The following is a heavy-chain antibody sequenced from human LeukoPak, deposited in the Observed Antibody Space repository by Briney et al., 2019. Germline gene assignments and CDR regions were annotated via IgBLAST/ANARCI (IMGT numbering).Heavy chain of an antibody. CDR1: GFTFSSYW. CDR2: INSDGSST. V-gene: IGHV3-74*01. D-gene: IGHD3-10*01. Sequence: GGSLRLSCAASGFTFSSYWMHWVRQAPGKGLVWVSRINSDGSSTSYADSVKGRFTISRDNAKNTLYLQMNSLRAEDTALYYCAKGGGDSGSGSSGMDVWGQGTTVTVSS. J-gene: IGHJ6*02. CDR3: AKGGGDSGSGSSGMDV.